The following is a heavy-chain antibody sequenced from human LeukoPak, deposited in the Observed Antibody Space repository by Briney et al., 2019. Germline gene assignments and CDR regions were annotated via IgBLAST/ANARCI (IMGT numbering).Heavy chain of an antibody. V-gene: IGHV4-34*01. Sequence: SETLSLTCTVSGGSISSYYWSWIRQPPGKGLEWIGEINHSGSTNYNPSLKSRVTISVDTSKNQFSLKLSSVTAADTAVYYCARDILTGHNWFDPWGQGTLVTVSS. D-gene: IGHD3-9*01. J-gene: IGHJ5*02. CDR3: ARDILTGHNWFDP. CDR2: INHSGST. CDR1: GGSISSYY.